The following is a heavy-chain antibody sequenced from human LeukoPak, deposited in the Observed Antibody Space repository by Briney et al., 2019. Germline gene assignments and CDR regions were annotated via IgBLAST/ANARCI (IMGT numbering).Heavy chain of an antibody. CDR1: GFTVSSNY. Sequence: PGGSLRLSCAASGFTVSSNYMSWVRQAPGKGLEWVSVIYSGGSTYYADSVKGRFTISRDNSKNTLYLQMNSLRAEDTAVYYCAGGYCSGGSCIDAFDIWGQGTMVTVSS. CDR3: AGGYCSGGSCIDAFDI. D-gene: IGHD2-15*01. CDR2: IYSGGST. V-gene: IGHV3-66*01. J-gene: IGHJ3*02.